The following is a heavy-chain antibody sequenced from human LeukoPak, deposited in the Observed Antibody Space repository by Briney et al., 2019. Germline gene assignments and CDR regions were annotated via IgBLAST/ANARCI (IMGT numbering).Heavy chain of an antibody. J-gene: IGHJ4*02. D-gene: IGHD3-22*01. CDR3: ARIYYDSSGHTY. Sequence: GASVKVSCKASGYTFTGYYMHWVRQAPGQGLEWMGWINPNSGGTNYAQKFQRRVIMNRDTSISTDYMELSGLRSDDTAVYYCARIYYDSSGHTYWGQGSLVTVSS. V-gene: IGHV1-2*02. CDR1: GYTFTGYY. CDR2: INPNSGGT.